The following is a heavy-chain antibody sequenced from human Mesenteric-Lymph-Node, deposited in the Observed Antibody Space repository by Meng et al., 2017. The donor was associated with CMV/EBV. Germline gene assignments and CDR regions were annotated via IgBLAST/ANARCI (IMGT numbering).Heavy chain of an antibody. J-gene: IGHJ4*02. CDR1: GFTFNRYG. CDR3: AKDLGARTLYYFDY. Sequence: GESLKISCTGSGFTFNRYGMHWVRQTPGKGLEWVAFIRYDADIKYYEDSMKGRFTISRDNSKNTVYLQMNSLRAEDTAVYYCAKDLGARTLYYFDYWGQGTLVTVSS. D-gene: IGHD1-26*01. CDR2: IRYDADIK. V-gene: IGHV3-30*02.